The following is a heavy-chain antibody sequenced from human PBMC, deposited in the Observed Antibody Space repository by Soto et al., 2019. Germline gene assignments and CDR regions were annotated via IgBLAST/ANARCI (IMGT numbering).Heavy chain of an antibody. CDR3: ARYGGYEGLRFDP. V-gene: IGHV4-30-4*01. CDR1: GGSISSGDYY. J-gene: IGHJ5*02. D-gene: IGHD5-12*01. Sequence: QVQLQESGPGLVKPSQTLSLTCTVSGGSISSGDYYWSWIRQPPGKGLEWIGYIFYSGSTYYNPSLKSRVTISVDTSKNQVSLKLSSVTAADTGVYYCARYGGYEGLRFDPWGQGTLVTVSS. CDR2: IFYSGST.